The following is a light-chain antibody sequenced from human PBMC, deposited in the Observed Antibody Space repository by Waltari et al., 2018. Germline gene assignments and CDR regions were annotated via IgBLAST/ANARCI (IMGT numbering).Light chain of an antibody. CDR1: NSNIGGYY. CDR3: GAWDSSLSAVL. CDR2: DNN. J-gene: IGLJ2*01. V-gene: IGLV1-51*01. Sequence: QSVLTQPPPVSGDPGQRVTISCTGSNSNIGGYYVYWYQQFPGTAPKLLIYDNNKRPSGISDRFSGSKSGASASLTITGLQPGDEADYYCGAWDSSLSAVLFGGGTRLTVL.